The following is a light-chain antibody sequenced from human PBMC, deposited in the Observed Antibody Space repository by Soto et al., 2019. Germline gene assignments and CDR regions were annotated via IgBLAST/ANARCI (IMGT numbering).Light chain of an antibody. CDR1: SSDVGGPNY. CDR2: DVN. V-gene: IGLV2-14*03. J-gene: IGLJ2*01. CDR3: SSFTSTNTEV. Sequence: QSALTQPASVSGSPGQSITISCTGTSSDVGGPNYVSWYQQHPGRAPKLMIYDVNHRSSGVSVRFSGPKSGNTPSLTISGPQTEDGADYYCSSFTSTNTEVFGGGTK.